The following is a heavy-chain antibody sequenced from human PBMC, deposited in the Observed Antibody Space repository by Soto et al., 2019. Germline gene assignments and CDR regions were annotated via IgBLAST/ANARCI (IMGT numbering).Heavy chain of an antibody. J-gene: IGHJ6*02. V-gene: IGHV3-23*01. CDR3: AKDSKSVSVSAARVYGMDV. D-gene: IGHD2-2*01. CDR1: GLTFRNSA. CDR2: PRGNGEYT. Sequence: DVQVLESGGALVKPGGSLRLPSPGFGLTFRNSARTWVRRVPGKGLEWFSTPRGNGEYTYYRDPVKGRFTVSRDNSKNALFLEMTSLRAEDTAIYYCAKDSKSVSVSAARVYGMDVWGQGTTVTVSS.